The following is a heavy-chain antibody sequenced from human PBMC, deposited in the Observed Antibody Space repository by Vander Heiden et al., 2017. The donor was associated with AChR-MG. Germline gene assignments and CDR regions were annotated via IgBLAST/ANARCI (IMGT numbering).Heavy chain of an antibody. CDR1: GGTLSGYY. CDR3: ARDDGPYGMDV. Sequence: QVQLQQWGAGLLKPSETLSLTCAVYGGTLSGYYWSLIRQPPGKGLEWIGEIDHSGSTNYNPSLKSRVTMSVDTSKNQFSLKVRSVTAADTAIYYCARDDGPYGMDVWGQGTTGTVS. V-gene: IGHV4-34*02. J-gene: IGHJ6*02. D-gene: IGHD3-3*01. CDR2: IDHSGST.